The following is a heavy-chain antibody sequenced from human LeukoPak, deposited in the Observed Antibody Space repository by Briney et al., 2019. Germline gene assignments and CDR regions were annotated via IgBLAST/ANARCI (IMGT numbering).Heavy chain of an antibody. CDR1: GITFSSSA. D-gene: IGHD3-16*01. J-gene: IGHJ4*02. CDR2: IVVGSGNT. Sequence: TSVKVSCKASGITFSSSAVQWVRQARGQGLEWIGWIVVGSGNTNYAQKFQERVTITRDMSTSTAYMELSSLRSEDTAVYYCAANKGEAESTSLFDYWGQGTLVTVSS. CDR3: AANKGEAESTSLFDY. V-gene: IGHV1-58*01.